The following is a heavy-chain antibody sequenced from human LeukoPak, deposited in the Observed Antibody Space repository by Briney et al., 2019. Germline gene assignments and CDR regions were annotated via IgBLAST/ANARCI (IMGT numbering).Heavy chain of an antibody. J-gene: IGHJ4*02. Sequence: PGGSLRLSCAASGFTVSSNYMSWVRQAPGKGLEWVSVIYSGGSTYYADSVKGRFTISRDNAKNSLYLQMNSLRAEDTAVYYCARRRYSYGHHFDYWGQGTLVTVSS. D-gene: IGHD5-18*01. CDR3: ARRRYSYGHHFDY. CDR1: GFTVSSNY. V-gene: IGHV3-66*01. CDR2: IYSGGST.